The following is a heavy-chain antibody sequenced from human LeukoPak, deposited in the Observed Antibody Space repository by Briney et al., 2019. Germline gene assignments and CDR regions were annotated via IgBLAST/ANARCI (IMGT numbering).Heavy chain of an antibody. V-gene: IGHV4-59*01. CDR2: ISYSGST. J-gene: IGHJ4*02. CDR1: GGFISIYY. D-gene: IGHD3-10*01. Sequence: KSSETLSLTCTVSGGFISIYYWSWIRQPPGKGLEWIGFISYSGSTYHNPSLKSRVTMSVDTSKNQFSLNLRSVTAADTAVYYCARVVRGVKLAFYSDYWGQGTLVTVSS. CDR3: ARVVRGVKLAFYSDY.